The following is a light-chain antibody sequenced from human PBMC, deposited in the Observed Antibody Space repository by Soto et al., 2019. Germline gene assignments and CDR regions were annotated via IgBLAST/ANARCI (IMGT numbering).Light chain of an antibody. CDR1: QGISSA. J-gene: IGKJ3*01. CDR3: QQFNSYPLT. CDR2: DAS. Sequence: AIQLTQSPSSLSASVGDRVTITCRASQGISSALAWYQQKPGKAPKLLIYDASSLESGVPSRFSGSGSGTAFTLTISSLQPEEFATSSCQQFNSYPLTLGPGTKVDLK. V-gene: IGKV1-13*02.